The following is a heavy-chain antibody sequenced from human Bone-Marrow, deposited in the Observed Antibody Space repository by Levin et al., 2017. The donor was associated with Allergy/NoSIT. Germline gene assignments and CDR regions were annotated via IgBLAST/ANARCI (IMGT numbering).Heavy chain of an antibody. Sequence: GESLKISCAASGFTFSSYAMHWVRQAPGKGLEWVAVISYDGSNKYYADSVKGRFTISRDNSKNTLYLQMNSLRAEDTAVYYCARGITIFGVVQDFDYWGQGTLVTVSS. V-gene: IGHV3-30*04. J-gene: IGHJ4*02. CDR2: ISYDGSNK. CDR3: ARGITIFGVVQDFDY. CDR1: GFTFSSYA. D-gene: IGHD3-3*01.